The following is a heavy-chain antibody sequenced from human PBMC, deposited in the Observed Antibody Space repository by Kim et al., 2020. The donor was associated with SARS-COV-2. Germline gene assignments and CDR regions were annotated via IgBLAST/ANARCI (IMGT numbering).Heavy chain of an antibody. CDR1: GFTFSIYG. CDR2: IWYDGSNK. V-gene: IGHV3-33*01. J-gene: IGHJ6*02. CDR3: ARDRAVVPAAEVDGMDV. Sequence: GGSLRLSCAASGFTFSIYGMHWVRQAPGKGLEWVAVIWYDGSNKYYADSVKGRFTISRDNSKNTLYLQMNSLRAEDTAVYYCARDRAVVPAAEVDGMDVWGQGTTVTVSS. D-gene: IGHD2-2*01.